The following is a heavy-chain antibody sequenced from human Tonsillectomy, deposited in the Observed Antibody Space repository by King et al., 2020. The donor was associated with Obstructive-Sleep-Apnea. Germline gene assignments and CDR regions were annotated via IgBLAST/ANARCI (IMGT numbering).Heavy chain of an antibody. J-gene: IGHJ5*02. CDR3: SRSTEYSNSEAS. D-gene: IGHD4-11*01. CDR2: ISHRGGP. Sequence: VQLQESGPGLVMPSQTLSLTCTVSDDSISSSDYYWGWIRQHPGKGLEWIGCISHRGGPYYNPSLKSRLTISLETSQKQFFLKLSSVTAADTAVYYCSRSTEYSNSEASWGQGILVTVSS. CDR1: DDSISSSDYY. V-gene: IGHV4-31*03.